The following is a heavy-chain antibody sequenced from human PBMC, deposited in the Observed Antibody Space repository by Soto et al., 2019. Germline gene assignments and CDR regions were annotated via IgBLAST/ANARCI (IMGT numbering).Heavy chain of an antibody. V-gene: IGHV3-23*01. CDR2: ISGSGGST. Sequence: EVQLLESGGGLVQPGGSLRLSCAASGFTFSSYAMSWVRQAPGKGLEWVSAISGSGGSTYYADSVKGRFTIPRDNSKNTLYLQMNSLRAEDTAVYYCAKAPKYSGSPCPFDYWGQVTLVTVSS. CDR1: GFTFSSYA. D-gene: IGHD1-26*01. J-gene: IGHJ4*02. CDR3: AKAPKYSGSPCPFDY.